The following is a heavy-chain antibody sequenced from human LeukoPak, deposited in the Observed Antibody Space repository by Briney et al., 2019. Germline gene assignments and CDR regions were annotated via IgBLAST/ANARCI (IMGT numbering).Heavy chain of an antibody. Sequence: SETLSPNCTVSGSISSYYWSWIRQPPGKGLEWIGYIYTSGSTNYNPYLKSRVTISVDTSKNQFSLDLSSVTAADTAVYYCARQKCTSTSCLTKNAFDIWGQGTMVTVPS. J-gene: IGHJ3*02. CDR2: IYTSGST. D-gene: IGHD2-2*01. CDR3: ARQKCTSTSCLTKNAFDI. CDR1: GSISSYY. V-gene: IGHV4-4*09.